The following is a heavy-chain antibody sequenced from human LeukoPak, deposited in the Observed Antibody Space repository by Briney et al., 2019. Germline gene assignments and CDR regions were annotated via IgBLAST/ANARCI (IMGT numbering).Heavy chain of an antibody. CDR3: ARGGLLSDLDY. V-gene: IGHV4-39*07. CDR2: IYYSGST. J-gene: IGHJ4*02. CDR1: GGSISSSSYY. Sequence: PSETLSLTCTVSGGSISSSSYYWGWIRQPPGKGLEWIGSIYYSGSTYYNPSLKSRVTISVDTSKNQFSLKLSSVTAADTAVYYCARGGLLSDLDYWGQGTLVTVSS. D-gene: IGHD3-10*01.